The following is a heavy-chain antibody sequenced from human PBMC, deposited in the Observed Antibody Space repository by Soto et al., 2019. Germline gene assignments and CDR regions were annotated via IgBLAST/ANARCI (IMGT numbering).Heavy chain of an antibody. J-gene: IGHJ6*02. CDR1: GFTFSLYS. D-gene: IGHD3-10*01. V-gene: IGHV3-48*02. Sequence: EVQLVESGGGLGQPGGSLRLSCAASGFTFSLYSMSWVRQAPGKGLEWVSYISRSSTGIHYADSVKGRFTISRDDATNSMHLQMNSLRDGDSAVYYCARAVTWGLDVWGQGTTVSISS. CDR3: ARAVTWGLDV. CDR2: ISRSSTGI.